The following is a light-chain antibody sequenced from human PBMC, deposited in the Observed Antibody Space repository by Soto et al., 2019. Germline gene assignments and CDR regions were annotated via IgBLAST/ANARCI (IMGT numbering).Light chain of an antibody. J-gene: IGKJ1*01. CDR3: QQFGSSPPT. CDR1: QSVSSSD. V-gene: IGKV3-20*01. CDR2: GAS. Sequence: EIVLTQSPGTLSLSPGERATLSCRASQSVSSSDLAWYQQKPGQAPRLLISGASSRATGIPDRFSGSGSGTDFTLTISRLEPADFAVYYCQQFGSSPPTFGQGTKVEIK.